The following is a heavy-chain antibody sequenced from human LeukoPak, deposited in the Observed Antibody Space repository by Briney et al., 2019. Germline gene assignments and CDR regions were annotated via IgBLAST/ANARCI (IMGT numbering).Heavy chain of an antibody. D-gene: IGHD6-13*01. CDR2: ISSSSSYI. J-gene: IGHJ4*02. V-gene: IGHV3-21*01. Sequence: GGSLRLSCAASGFTFSSYSMNWVRQAPGKGLEWVSSISSSSSYIYYADSVKGRFTISRDNAKNSLYLQMNSLRAEDTAVYYCARDHDSSWGSDYWGQGTLVTVSS. CDR3: ARDHDSSWGSDY. CDR1: GFTFSSYS.